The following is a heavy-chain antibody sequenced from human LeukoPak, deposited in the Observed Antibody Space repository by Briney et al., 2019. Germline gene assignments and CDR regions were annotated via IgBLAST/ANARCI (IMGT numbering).Heavy chain of an antibody. CDR2: ISSSSSYI. V-gene: IGHV3-21*01. CDR1: GFTFSSYA. Sequence: GGSLRLSCAASGFTFSSYAMSWVRQAPGKGLEWVSSISSSSSYIYYADSVKGRFTISRDNSKNTLYLQMNSLRAEDTAVYYCAKLVYCSSTSCHIDYWGQGTLVTVSS. D-gene: IGHD2-2*02. CDR3: AKLVYCSSTSCHIDY. J-gene: IGHJ4*02.